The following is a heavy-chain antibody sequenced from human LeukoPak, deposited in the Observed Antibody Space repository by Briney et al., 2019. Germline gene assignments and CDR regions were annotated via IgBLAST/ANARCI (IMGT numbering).Heavy chain of an antibody. J-gene: IGHJ4*02. CDR1: GFTFSSYA. Sequence: GGSLRLSCAASGFTFSSYAMHWVRQAPGMGLEWVAVISYDGSNKYYADSLKGQFTISRDNSKNTLHLQINSLRAEDTAVYYCARVRTSKGVVPSYYFDYWGQGTLVTVSS. CDR3: ARVRTSKGVVPSYYFDY. CDR2: ISYDGSNK. V-gene: IGHV3-30-3*01. D-gene: IGHD3-3*01.